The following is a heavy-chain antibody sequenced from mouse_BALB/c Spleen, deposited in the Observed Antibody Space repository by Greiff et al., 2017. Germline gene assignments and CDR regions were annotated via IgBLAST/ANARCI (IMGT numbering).Heavy chain of an antibody. J-gene: IGHJ1*01. CDR1: GYAFSSYW. CDR3: ARAYYGSSYRYFDV. D-gene: IGHD1-1*01. CDR2: IYPGDGDT. V-gene: IGHV1-80*01. Sequence: QVQLKQSGAELVRPGSSVKISCKASGYAFSSYWMNWVKQRPGQGLEWIGQIYPGDGDTNYNGKFKGKATLTADKSSSTAYMQLSSLTSEDSAVYFCARAYYGSSYRYFDVWGAGTTVTVSS.